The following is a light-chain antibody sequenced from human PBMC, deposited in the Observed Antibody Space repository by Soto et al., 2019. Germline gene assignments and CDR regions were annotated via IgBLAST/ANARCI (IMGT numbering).Light chain of an antibody. CDR2: EVS. J-gene: IGLJ2*01. CDR3: SSYTSSSTL. V-gene: IGLV2-14*01. Sequence: QSVLTQPASVSGSPGQSITISCTGTSSDVGGHNYVSWYQQHPGKAPKLMIYEVSNRPSGVSNRFSGSKSGNTASLTISGLQAEDEADYYCSSYTSSSTLFGGGTKVTVL. CDR1: SSDVGGHNY.